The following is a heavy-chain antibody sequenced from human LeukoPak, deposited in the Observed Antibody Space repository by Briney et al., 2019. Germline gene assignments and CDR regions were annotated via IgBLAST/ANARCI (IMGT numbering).Heavy chain of an antibody. J-gene: IGHJ6*03. CDR3: ARGDIVVVPAAVPANGPYYYYYMDV. Sequence: GASVKVSCKASGYTFTGYYMHWVRQAPGQGLEWMGWINPNSGGTNYAQKFQGRVTMTRNTSISTAYMELSSLRSEDTAVYYCARGDIVVVPAAVPANGPYYYYYMDVWGKGTTVTVSS. D-gene: IGHD2-2*01. V-gene: IGHV1-2*02. CDR1: GYTFTGYY. CDR2: INPNSGGT.